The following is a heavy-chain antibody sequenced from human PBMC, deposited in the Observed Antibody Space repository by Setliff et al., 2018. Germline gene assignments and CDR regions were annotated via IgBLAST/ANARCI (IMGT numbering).Heavy chain of an antibody. D-gene: IGHD1-26*01. Sequence: SETLSLTCTVSGDSISSGYYYWTWIRQSAGKGLEWIGHFYTSGNTNYNPSLKSRVTISVDTSKNQFSLRLTSVTAADTAVYYCARGPRYSGSYYVNYWGQGTLVTVSS. CDR1: GDSISSGYYY. V-gene: IGHV4-61*09. CDR2: FYTSGNT. J-gene: IGHJ4*02. CDR3: ARGPRYSGSYYVNY.